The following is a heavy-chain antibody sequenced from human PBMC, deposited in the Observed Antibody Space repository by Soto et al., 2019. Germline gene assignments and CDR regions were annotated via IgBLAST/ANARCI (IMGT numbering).Heavy chain of an antibody. CDR1: GGSISSSSYY. V-gene: IGHV4-39*01. Sequence: SETLSLTCTVSGGSISSSSYYWGWIRQPPGKGLEWIGSIYYSGSTYYNPSLKSRVTISVDTSKNQFSLKLSSVAAADTAVYYCAYSSSSGGMDVWGQGTTVTVSS. J-gene: IGHJ6*02. CDR3: AYSSSSGGMDV. CDR2: IYYSGST. D-gene: IGHD6-6*01.